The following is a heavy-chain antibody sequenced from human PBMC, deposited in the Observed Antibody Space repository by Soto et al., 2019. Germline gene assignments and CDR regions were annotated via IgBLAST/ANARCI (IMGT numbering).Heavy chain of an antibody. CDR3: AQGIAASGYYYYGMDV. Sequence: GGSLRLSCAASGFTFSRYVMSWVRQAPGKGLEWVSGISGGGGNTFYADSVKGRFTISRDNSKDTVNLQMNSLRAEDTAVYYCAQGIAASGYYYYGMDVWGQGTTVTVS. D-gene: IGHD6-13*01. CDR1: GFTFSRYV. V-gene: IGHV3-23*01. J-gene: IGHJ6*02. CDR2: ISGGGGNT.